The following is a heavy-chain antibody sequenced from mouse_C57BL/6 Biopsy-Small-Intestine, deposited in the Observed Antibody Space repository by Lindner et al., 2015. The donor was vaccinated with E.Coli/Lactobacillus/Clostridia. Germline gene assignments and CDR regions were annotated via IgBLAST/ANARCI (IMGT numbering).Heavy chain of an antibody. CDR3: ARGYYGIFDY. V-gene: IGHV1-82*01. J-gene: IGHJ2*01. CDR1: GYAFSSSW. D-gene: IGHD2-1*01. Sequence: VQLQESGPELVKPGASVKISCKASGYAFSSSWMNWVKQRPGKGLEWIGRIYPGDGDTNYNGKFKGKDTLTADKSSSTAYMQLSSLTSEDSAVYFCARGYYGIFDYWGQGTALTVSS. CDR2: IYPGDGDT.